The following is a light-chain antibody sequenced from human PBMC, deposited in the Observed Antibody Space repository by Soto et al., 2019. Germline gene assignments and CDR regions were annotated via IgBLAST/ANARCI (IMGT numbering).Light chain of an antibody. CDR3: SSYTSSSTLVV. J-gene: IGLJ2*01. V-gene: IGLV2-14*01. CDR1: SSDVGGYNY. Sequence: QSALTQPASVSGSPGQSITISCTGTSSDVGGYNYVSWYQQHPGKAPKLMMYDVSNRPSGGSNRFSGSKSGNTASLTISGLKAEDEADYYCSSYTSSSTLVVFGGGTKLTVL. CDR2: DVS.